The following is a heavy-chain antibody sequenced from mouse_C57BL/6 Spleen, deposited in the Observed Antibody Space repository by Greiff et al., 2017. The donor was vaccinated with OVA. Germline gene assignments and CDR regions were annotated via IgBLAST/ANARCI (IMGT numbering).Heavy chain of an antibody. Sequence: QVPLKESGPGISQSSQTLSLTCSFSGFSLSTSGMGVSWIRQPSGKGLEWLAHIYWDDDKRYNPSLKSRLPISKDTSRNQVVLKITRVDTADTATDYGARRGGLHYYAMDYWGQGTSVTVSS. J-gene: IGHJ4*01. V-gene: IGHV8-12*01. D-gene: IGHD6-1*01. CDR2: IYWDDDK. CDR3: ARRGGLHYYAMDY. CDR1: GFSLSTSGMG.